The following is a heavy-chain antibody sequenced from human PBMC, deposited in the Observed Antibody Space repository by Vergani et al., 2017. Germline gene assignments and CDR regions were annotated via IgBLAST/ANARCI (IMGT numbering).Heavy chain of an antibody. V-gene: IGHV1-58*01. D-gene: IGHD3-3*01. CDR3: AADSGFLGWLSTPYGMDV. CDR2: IVVGSGNT. Sequence: QLVQSGAEVKKPGSSVKVSCKASGGTFTSSAVQWVRQARGQRLEWIGWIVVGSGNTNYAQKFQERVTITRDMSTSTAYMELSSLRSEDTAVYYCAADSGFLGWLSTPYGMDVWGQGTTVTVSS. J-gene: IGHJ6*02. CDR1: GGTFTSSA.